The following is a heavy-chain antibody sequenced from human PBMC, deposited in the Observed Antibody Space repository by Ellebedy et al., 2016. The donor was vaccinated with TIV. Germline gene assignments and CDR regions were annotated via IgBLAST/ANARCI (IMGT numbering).Heavy chain of an antibody. CDR3: ARDGGGIIGGVMMRTDPEY. CDR2: INPSSGRT. CDR1: GYTFTNYY. J-gene: IGHJ4*02. Sequence: AASVKVSCKSSGYTFTNYYIHWVRQAPGQGLEWMGEINPSSGRTNNAQKFQGRVAMTRDTSTKTVYMELSGLRSDDTAVYYCARDGGGIIGGVMMRTDPEYWGQGTLVTVSS. V-gene: IGHV1-46*01. D-gene: IGHD3-16*01.